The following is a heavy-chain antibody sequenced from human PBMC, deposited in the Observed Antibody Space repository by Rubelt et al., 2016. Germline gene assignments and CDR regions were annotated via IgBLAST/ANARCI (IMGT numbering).Heavy chain of an antibody. V-gene: IGHV3-48*03. J-gene: IGHJ4*02. D-gene: IGHD3-22*01. CDR2: IGGSGGST. CDR3: AGTYYYDSSGYKLDY. Sequence: QATGEGLEWVSFIGGSGGSTNYADSVKGRFTISRDNAKNSLYLQMNSLRAEDTAVYYCAGTYYYDSSGYKLDYWGQGTLVTVSS.